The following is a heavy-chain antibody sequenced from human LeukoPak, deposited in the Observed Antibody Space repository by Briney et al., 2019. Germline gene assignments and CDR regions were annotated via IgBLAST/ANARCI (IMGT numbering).Heavy chain of an antibody. D-gene: IGHD1-26*01. Sequence: GGSLRLSCAASGFTFSTYSMNWVRQAPGKGLEWLSYISSSSTIYYADSVKGRFTVSRGNAKNSLYLQMNSLRAEDTAVYYCARDLIVGAIPHYFDYWGQGTLVTVSS. V-gene: IGHV3-48*01. CDR2: ISSSSTI. CDR1: GFTFSTYS. CDR3: ARDLIVGAIPHYFDY. J-gene: IGHJ4*02.